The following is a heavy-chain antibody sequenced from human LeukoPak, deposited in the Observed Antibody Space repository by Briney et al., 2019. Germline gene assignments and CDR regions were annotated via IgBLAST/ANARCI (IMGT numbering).Heavy chain of an antibody. Sequence: PGGSLRLSCAASGFSFSDHYMDWVRQAPGKGLEWVGRIRNKPDSYTTEYAASVKGRFTISRDDSKSSLYLQMNSLKTEDSAVYYCARSALGTLDYWGQGTLVTVSS. CDR3: ARSALGTLDY. V-gene: IGHV3-72*01. J-gene: IGHJ4*02. CDR2: IRNKPDSYTT. D-gene: IGHD1-1*01. CDR1: GFSFSDHY.